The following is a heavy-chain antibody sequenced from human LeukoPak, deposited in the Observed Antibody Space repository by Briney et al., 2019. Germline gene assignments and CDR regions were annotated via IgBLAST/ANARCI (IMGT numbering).Heavy chain of an antibody. Sequence: PGGSLRLSCAASAFTFGRYGMHRVRQAPGKGLEWVALIRSDGNNKYYADSVKGRFTISRDNSKNTLSLQMNSLSTEDTAVYYCAKDRYGSGSDTPWGQGTLVTVSS. J-gene: IGHJ5*02. CDR2: IRSDGNNK. V-gene: IGHV3-30*02. CDR1: AFTFGRYG. CDR3: AKDRYGSGSDTP. D-gene: IGHD3-10*01.